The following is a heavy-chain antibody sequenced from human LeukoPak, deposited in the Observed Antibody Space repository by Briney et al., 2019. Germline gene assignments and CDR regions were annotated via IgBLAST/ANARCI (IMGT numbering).Heavy chain of an antibody. CDR1: GYTFTGYY. Sequence: ASVKVSCKASGYTFTGYYMHCVRQAPGQGLEWMGRINPNSGGTNYAQKFQGRVTMTRDTSISTAYMELSRLRSDDTAVYYCAGGFHSSSWYYFDYWGQGTLITVSS. CDR3: AGGFHSSSWYYFDY. D-gene: IGHD6-13*01. CDR2: INPNSGGT. V-gene: IGHV1-2*06. J-gene: IGHJ4*02.